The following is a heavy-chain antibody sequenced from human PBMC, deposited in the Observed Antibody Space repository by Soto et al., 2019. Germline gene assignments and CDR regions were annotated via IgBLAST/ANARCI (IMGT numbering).Heavy chain of an antibody. CDR3: ARVVGAGIYYNQYNWFDP. J-gene: IGHJ5*02. CDR2: ISAYDGNT. V-gene: IGHV1-18*03. Sequence: QVKLVQSGAEVKKPGASVKVSCKASGYTFTNYVISWVRQAPGQGLEWMGWISAYDGNTNYAQKLQGRVTMTTDTAASTAWMELRSLRSDYMAVYYWARVVGAGIYYNQYNWFDPWGQGTLVTVTS. D-gene: IGHD3-10*01. CDR1: GYTFTNYV.